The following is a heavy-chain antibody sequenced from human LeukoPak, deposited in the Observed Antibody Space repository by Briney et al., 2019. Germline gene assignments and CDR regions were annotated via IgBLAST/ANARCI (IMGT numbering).Heavy chain of an antibody. J-gene: IGHJ5*02. Sequence: SETLSLTCTVSGGSISSYYWSWIRQPPGKGLEWIGYIYYSGSTNYNPSLKSRVTISVDTSKNQFSLKLSSVTAADTAVYYCARTNFYGSGSYYPDLWGQGTLVTVSS. V-gene: IGHV4-59*01. CDR2: IYYSGST. CDR3: ARTNFYGSGSYYPDL. D-gene: IGHD3-10*01. CDR1: GGSISSYY.